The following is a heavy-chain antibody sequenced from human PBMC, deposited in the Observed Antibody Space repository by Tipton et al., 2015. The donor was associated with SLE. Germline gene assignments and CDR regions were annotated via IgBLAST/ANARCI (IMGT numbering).Heavy chain of an antibody. CDR2: IDHSGST. CDR3: ASLYDYYGMDV. D-gene: IGHD2/OR15-2a*01. Sequence: TLSLTCAVYGGSISSRNWWSWIRQPPGKGLEWIGEIDHSGSTNYNPSLESRVTISIDKSRNQFSLKLNSVTAADTAVYYCASLYDYYGMDVWGQGTTVTVSS. J-gene: IGHJ6*02. CDR1: GGSISSRNW. V-gene: IGHV4-4*02.